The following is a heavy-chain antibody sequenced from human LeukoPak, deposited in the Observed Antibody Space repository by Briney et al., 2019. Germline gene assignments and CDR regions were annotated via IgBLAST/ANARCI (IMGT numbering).Heavy chain of an antibody. D-gene: IGHD3-22*01. V-gene: IGHV3-74*01. Sequence: GGSLRHSCAASGFTFSGYWMHWVRQAPGKGLVWVSRTNRDDSDTSYADSVKGRFTISRDKAKSTLYLQMNSLRVEDTAVYYCARSANYFDTSGQDYWGQGTLVTVSS. CDR3: ARSANYFDTSGQDY. J-gene: IGHJ4*02. CDR1: GFTFSGYW. CDR2: TNRDDSDT.